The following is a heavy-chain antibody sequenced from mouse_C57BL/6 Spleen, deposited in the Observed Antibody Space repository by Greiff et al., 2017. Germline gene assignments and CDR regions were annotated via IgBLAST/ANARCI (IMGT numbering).Heavy chain of an antibody. CDR1: GFTFSSYT. V-gene: IGHV5-9*01. CDR2: ISGGGGNT. J-gene: IGHJ1*03. CDR3: ARRTTVVARYFDV. D-gene: IGHD1-1*01. Sequence: EVQLVESGGGLVKPGGSLKLSCAASGFTFSSYTMSWVRQTPEKRLEWVATISGGGGNTYYPDSVKGRFTISRDNAKNTLYLQLSRLRSEDTALYYCARRTTVVARYFDVWGTGTTVTVSS.